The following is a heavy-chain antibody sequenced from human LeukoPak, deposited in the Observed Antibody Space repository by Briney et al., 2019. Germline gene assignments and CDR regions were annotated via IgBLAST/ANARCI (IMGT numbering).Heavy chain of an antibody. Sequence: PGGSLRLSCAASGFTFSSYAMHWVRQAPGKGLEYVSAISSNGGSTFYANSVKGRFTISRDNSKNTLDLQMGSLRAEDMAVYYCARGSSATWIDNWFDPWGQGTVVTVSS. CDR1: GFTFSSYA. D-gene: IGHD5-12*01. CDR2: ISSNGGST. V-gene: IGHV3-64*01. CDR3: ARGSSATWIDNWFDP. J-gene: IGHJ5*02.